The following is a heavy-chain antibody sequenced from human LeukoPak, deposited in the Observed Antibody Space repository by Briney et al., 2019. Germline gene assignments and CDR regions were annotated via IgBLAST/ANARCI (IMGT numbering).Heavy chain of an antibody. D-gene: IGHD3-10*01. CDR1: GYTFTGYY. Sequence: ASVKVSCKASGYTFTGYYMHWVRQAPGQGLEWMGWINPKSGGTNYAQKFQGRVTMTRDTSISTAYMEMSRLRSDDTAVYYCARNLWFGESSDAFDMWGQGTMVTVSS. CDR2: INPKSGGT. J-gene: IGHJ3*02. CDR3: ARNLWFGESSDAFDM. V-gene: IGHV1-2*02.